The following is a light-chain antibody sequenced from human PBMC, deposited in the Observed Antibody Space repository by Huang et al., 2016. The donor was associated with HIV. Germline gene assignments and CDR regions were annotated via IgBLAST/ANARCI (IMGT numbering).Light chain of an antibody. J-gene: IGKJ2*01. CDR2: GAS. Sequence: EIVLTQSPATLSLSPGERATLSCRASQSVSSDLDWYQQKAGQAPRLLIYGASNRATGIPARFSGSGSGTDFTLTISSLEPEDFAVYYCQQRSDWPRTFGQGTKLEIK. CDR1: QSVSSD. CDR3: QQRSDWPRT. V-gene: IGKV3-11*01.